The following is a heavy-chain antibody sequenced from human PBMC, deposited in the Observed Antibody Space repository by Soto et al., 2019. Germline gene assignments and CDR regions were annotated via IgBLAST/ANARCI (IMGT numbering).Heavy chain of an antibody. D-gene: IGHD2-21*01. V-gene: IGHV3-23*01. CDR1: GFTLISYA. J-gene: IGHJ4*02. CDR2: ISGSGGST. Sequence: PGGSLTVSCAASGFTLISYAMSWVRQDPGKGLEWVSAISGSGGSTYYADSVKGRFTISRDNSKSTLYLQMNSLRAEDTAVYYCAFRAGRSHGNEFDYGGQGTLVTVSS. CDR3: AFRAGRSHGNEFDY.